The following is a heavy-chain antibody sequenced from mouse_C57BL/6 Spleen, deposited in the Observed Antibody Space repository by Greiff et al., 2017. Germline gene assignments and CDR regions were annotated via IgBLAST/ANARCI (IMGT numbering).Heavy chain of an antibody. CDR3: ARGTYYGSSYGGFAY. D-gene: IGHD1-1*01. J-gene: IGHJ3*01. V-gene: IGHV1-22*01. Sequence: EVQLQQSGPELVKPGASVKMSCKASGYTFTDYNMHWVKQSHGKSLEWIGYINPNNGGTSYNQKFKGKATLTVNKSSSTAYMELSSLTSEDSAVYYCARGTYYGSSYGGFAYWGQGTLVTVSA. CDR2: INPNNGGT. CDR1: GYTFTDYN.